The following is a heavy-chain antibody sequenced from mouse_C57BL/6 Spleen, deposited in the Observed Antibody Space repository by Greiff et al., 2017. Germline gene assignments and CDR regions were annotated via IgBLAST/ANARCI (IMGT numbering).Heavy chain of an antibody. D-gene: IGHD1-1*01. CDR1: GFTFSNYW. Sequence: EVMLVESGGGLVQPGGSMKLSCVASGFTFSNYWMNWVRQSPEKGLEWVAQIRLKSDNYATHYAESVKGRFTISRDDSKSSVYLQMNNLRAEDTGIYYCTAYGSSSYYFDYWGQVTTLTVSS. V-gene: IGHV6-3*01. CDR2: IRLKSDNYAT. CDR3: TAYGSSSYYFDY. J-gene: IGHJ2*01.